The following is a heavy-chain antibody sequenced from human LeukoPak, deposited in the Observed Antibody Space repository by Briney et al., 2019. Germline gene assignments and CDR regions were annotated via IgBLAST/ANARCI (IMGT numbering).Heavy chain of an antibody. CDR1: GFTFSSYA. CDR2: ISNSGGST. Sequence: PGGSLRLSCAASGFTFSSYAMSWVRQAPGKGLEWVSAISNSGGSTYYADSVKGRFTISRDNSKNTLYLQMNSLRADDTAVYYCARDQLTAIDFWGQGTLVTVSS. J-gene: IGHJ4*02. V-gene: IGHV3-23*01. CDR3: ARDQLTAIDF. D-gene: IGHD2-21*02.